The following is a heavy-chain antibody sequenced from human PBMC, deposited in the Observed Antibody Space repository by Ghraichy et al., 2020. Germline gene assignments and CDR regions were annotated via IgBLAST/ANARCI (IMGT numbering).Heavy chain of an antibody. Sequence: RGSLRLSCAASGFTFSSYGMHWVRQAPGKGLEWVAVIWYDGSNKYYADSVKGRFTISRDNSKNTLYLQMNSLRAEDTAVYYCARDYQFRSGPIGYWGQGTLVTVSS. CDR3: ARDYQFRSGPIGY. V-gene: IGHV3-33*01. J-gene: IGHJ4*02. CDR1: GFTFSSYG. CDR2: IWYDGSNK. D-gene: IGHD6-19*01.